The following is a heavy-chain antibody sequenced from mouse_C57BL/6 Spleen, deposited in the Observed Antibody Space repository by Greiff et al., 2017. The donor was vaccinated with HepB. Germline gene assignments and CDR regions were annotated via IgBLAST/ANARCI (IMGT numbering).Heavy chain of an antibody. V-gene: IGHV5-9-1*02. CDR2: ISSGGDYI. D-gene: IGHD1-1*01. J-gene: IGHJ4*01. Sequence: EVKLVESGEGLVKPGGSLKLSCAASGFTFSSYAMSWVRQTPEKRLEWVAYISSGGDYIYYADTVKGRFTISRDNARNTLYLQMSSLKSEDTAMYYCTRGGYGSSYDAMDYWGQGTSVTVSS. CDR1: GFTFSSYA. CDR3: TRGGYGSSYDAMDY.